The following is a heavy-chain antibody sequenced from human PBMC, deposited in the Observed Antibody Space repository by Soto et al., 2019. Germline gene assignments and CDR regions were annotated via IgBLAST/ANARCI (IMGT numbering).Heavy chain of an antibody. CDR1: GFTFSSYG. Sequence: PGGSLRLSCAASGFTFSSYGMHWVRQAPGKGLEWVAVISYDGSNKYYADSVKGRFTISRDNSKNTLYLQMDSLRAEDTAIYYCAREFAPGSPNYDYWGLGTLVTSPQ. V-gene: IGHV3-30*03. CDR2: ISYDGSNK. CDR3: AREFAPGSPNYDY. J-gene: IGHJ4*02. D-gene: IGHD3-10*01.